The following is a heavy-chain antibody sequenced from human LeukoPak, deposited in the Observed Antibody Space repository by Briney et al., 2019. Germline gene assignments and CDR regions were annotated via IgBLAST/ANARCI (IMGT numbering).Heavy chain of an antibody. V-gene: IGHV3-11*01. D-gene: IGHD3-10*01. CDR3: AKSPGGAGDF. Sequence: KPGGSLRLSCAASGFIFSDHYMSWIRQALGKGLEWTSYISSSGNTIYYADSVKGRFTIARDNAKNSLYLQMNNLRAEDTAVYYCAKSPGGAGDFWGQGTLVTVSS. CDR2: ISSSGNTI. J-gene: IGHJ4*02. CDR1: GFIFSDHY.